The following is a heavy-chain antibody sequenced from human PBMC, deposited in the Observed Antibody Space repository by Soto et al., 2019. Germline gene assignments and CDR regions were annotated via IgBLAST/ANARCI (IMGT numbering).Heavy chain of an antibody. D-gene: IGHD6-13*01. V-gene: IGHV3-48*03. Sequence: GGSLRLSCAASGFTFSSYEMNWVRQAPGKGLEWVSYISSSGSTIYYADSVKGRFTISRDNAKNSLYLQMNSLRAEDTAVYYCARDSSSWYYREYYYGMDVWGQGTMVTVSS. J-gene: IGHJ6*02. CDR3: ARDSSSWYYREYYYGMDV. CDR1: GFTFSSYE. CDR2: ISSSGSTI.